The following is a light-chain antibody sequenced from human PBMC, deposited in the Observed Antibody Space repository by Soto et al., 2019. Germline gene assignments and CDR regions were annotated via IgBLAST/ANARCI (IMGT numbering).Light chain of an antibody. V-gene: IGKV1-5*01. J-gene: IGKJ1*01. CDR3: QQYNSYPVT. CDR1: QSIGSW. Sequence: DIQMTQSPSSVSASVGDRVTMTCRASQSIGSWLAWYQQKPGKAPKLLIHDASSLESGVPSRFSGSGSGTEFTLTISSLQPDDFATYYCQQYNSYPVTFGQGTKVDIK. CDR2: DAS.